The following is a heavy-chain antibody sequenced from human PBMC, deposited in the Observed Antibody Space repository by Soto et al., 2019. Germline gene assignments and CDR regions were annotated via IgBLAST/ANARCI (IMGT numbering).Heavy chain of an antibody. CDR2: ISSSGSTI. Sequence: GGSLRLSCAASGFTFSDYYMSWIRQAPGKGLEWVSYISSSGSTIYYADSVKGRFTISRDNAKNSLYLQMNSLRAEDTAVYYCASPQVQRTAQPFDYWGQGTLVTVSS. CDR3: ASPQVQRTAQPFDY. D-gene: IGHD5-18*01. V-gene: IGHV3-11*01. CDR1: GFTFSDYY. J-gene: IGHJ4*02.